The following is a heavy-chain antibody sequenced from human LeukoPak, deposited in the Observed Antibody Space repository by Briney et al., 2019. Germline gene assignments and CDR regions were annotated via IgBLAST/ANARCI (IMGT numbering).Heavy chain of an antibody. Sequence: KPSETLSLTCTVSGGSISSSSYYWGWIRQPPGKGLEWIGSIYYSGSTYYNPSLKSRVTISVDTSKNQFSLKLSSVTAADTAVYYCARRRVEMATISYYFDYWGQGTPVTVSS. CDR2: IYYSGST. D-gene: IGHD5-24*01. CDR1: GGSISSSSYY. V-gene: IGHV4-39*01. J-gene: IGHJ4*02. CDR3: ARRRVEMATISYYFDY.